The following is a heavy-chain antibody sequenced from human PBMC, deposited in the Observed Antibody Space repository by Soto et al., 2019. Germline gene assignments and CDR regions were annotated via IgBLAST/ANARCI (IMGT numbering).Heavy chain of an antibody. Sequence: QVHLVQSGAEVKKPGSSVKVSCKASGLTFSSSTLTWVRQAPGQGPEWMGGIIPFFGSVDYAQKFQDRVTITADVSTSRTYMELRSLRSEDTAVYYCARGHQYGGNSDAFEFWGQGTVVTVSS. CDR2: IIPFFGSV. J-gene: IGHJ3*01. D-gene: IGHD2-21*02. V-gene: IGHV1-69*12. CDR3: ARGHQYGGNSDAFEF. CDR1: GLTFSSST.